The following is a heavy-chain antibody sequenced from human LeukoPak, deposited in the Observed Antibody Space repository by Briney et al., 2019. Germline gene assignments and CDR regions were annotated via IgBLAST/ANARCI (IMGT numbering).Heavy chain of an antibody. CDR2: IYHSGST. CDR1: GYSISSGYY. Sequence: PSETLSLTCAVSGYSISSGYYWGWIRPPPGKVLEWIGSIYHSGSTYYNPSLKSRVTISVDTSKNQFSLKLSSVTAADTAVYYCARHGLVETTYYYYYMDVWGKGTTVTVSS. D-gene: IGHD1-26*01. J-gene: IGHJ6*03. V-gene: IGHV4-38-2*01. CDR3: ARHGLVETTYYYYYMDV.